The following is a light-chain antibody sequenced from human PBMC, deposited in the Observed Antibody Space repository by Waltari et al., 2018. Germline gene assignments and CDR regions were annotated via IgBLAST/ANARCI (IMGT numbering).Light chain of an antibody. Sequence: QSVLTQPPSVSAAPGQKVTISCPGGSSNVGSTYWAWYHQIPGTAPKVLIYDNTQRPSGIPDLFFGSKSGTAGPLCITGLQTGDEADYYCATWDASLSAWVFGGGTKLTVL. V-gene: IGLV1-51*01. CDR2: DNT. J-gene: IGLJ3*02. CDR1: SSNVGSTY. CDR3: ATWDASLSAWV.